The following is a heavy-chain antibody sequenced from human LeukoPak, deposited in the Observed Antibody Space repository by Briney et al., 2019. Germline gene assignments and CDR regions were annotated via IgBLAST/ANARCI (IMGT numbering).Heavy chain of an antibody. CDR1: GFTFSNAW. CDR3: TTDTYYYGSYDY. Sequence: PGGSLRLSCAASGFTFSNAWMSWVRQAPGKGLEWVGRIKSKTDGGTTDYAAPVKGRFTISRDDSKNTLYLQMNSLKTEDTAVYYCTTDTYYYGSYDYWGQGTLVTASS. J-gene: IGHJ4*02. CDR2: IKSKTDGGTT. V-gene: IGHV3-15*01. D-gene: IGHD3-10*01.